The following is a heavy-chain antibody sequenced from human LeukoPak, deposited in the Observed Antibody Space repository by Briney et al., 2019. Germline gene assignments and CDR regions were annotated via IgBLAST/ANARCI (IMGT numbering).Heavy chain of an antibody. CDR1: GFTFSNYA. V-gene: IGHV3-7*01. CDR3: ARDKIVGATYFDY. CDR2: IKQDGSEK. J-gene: IGHJ4*02. D-gene: IGHD1-26*01. Sequence: GGSLRLSCVVSGFTFSNYAMSWVRQAPGKGLEWVANIKQDGSEKYYVDSVKGRFTISRDNAKNSLYLQMNSLRAEDTAVYYCARDKIVGATYFDYWGQGTLVTVSS.